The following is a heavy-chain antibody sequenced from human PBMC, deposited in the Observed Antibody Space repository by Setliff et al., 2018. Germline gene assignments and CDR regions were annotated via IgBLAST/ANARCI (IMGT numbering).Heavy chain of an antibody. V-gene: IGHV3-74*01. D-gene: IGHD1-1*01. J-gene: IGHJ6*03. Sequence: PGGSLRLSCAASGFTLGTYWMHWVRQAPGKGLVWVSRINSDGSSTSYADSGKGRFTISRDNAKNTLYLQMNSLRAEDTAVYYCARDREGDGNYYMDVWGKGTTVTVSS. CDR2: INSDGSST. CDR1: GFTLGTYW. CDR3: ARDREGDGNYYMDV.